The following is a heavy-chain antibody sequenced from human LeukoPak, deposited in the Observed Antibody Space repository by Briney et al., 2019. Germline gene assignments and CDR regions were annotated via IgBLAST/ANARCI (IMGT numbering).Heavy chain of an antibody. CDR1: GDTFSSYA. V-gene: IGHV1-69*13. J-gene: IGHJ5*02. Sequence: SVKVSCKASGDTFSSYAISWVRQAPGQGLEWMGGIIPIFGTANYAQKFQGRVTITADESTSTAYMELSSLRSEDTAVYYCVLSGPTPNWFDPWGQGTLVTVSS. D-gene: IGHD2-15*01. CDR3: VLSGPTPNWFDP. CDR2: IIPIFGTA.